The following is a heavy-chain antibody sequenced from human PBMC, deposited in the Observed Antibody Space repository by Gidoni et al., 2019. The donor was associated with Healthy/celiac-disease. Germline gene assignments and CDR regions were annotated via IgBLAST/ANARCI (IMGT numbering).Heavy chain of an antibody. Sequence: EVQLLESGGGLVQPGGSLRLSCAASGSTFSSYAMSWVRQAPGKGLEWVSAISGSGGSTYYADSVKGRFTISRDNSKNTLYLQMNSLRAEDTAVYYCASSGEVPAAGEVDYWGQGTLVTVSS. V-gene: IGHV3-23*01. CDR3: ASSGEVPAAGEVDY. CDR1: GSTFSSYA. J-gene: IGHJ4*02. CDR2: ISGSGGST. D-gene: IGHD2-2*01.